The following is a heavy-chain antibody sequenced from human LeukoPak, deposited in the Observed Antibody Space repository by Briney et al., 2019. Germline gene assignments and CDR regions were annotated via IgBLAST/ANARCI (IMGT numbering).Heavy chain of an antibody. J-gene: IGHJ3*02. CDR1: GYSISSGYY. V-gene: IGHV4-38-2*02. CDR2: IYHSGST. CDR3: ARALYGDDAFDI. Sequence: SETLSLTCTVSGYSISSGYYWGWIRQPPGKGLEWIGSIYHSGSTYYNPSLKSRVTISVDTSKNQFSLKLSSVTAADTAVYYCARALYGDDAFDIWGQGTMVTVSS. D-gene: IGHD4-17*01.